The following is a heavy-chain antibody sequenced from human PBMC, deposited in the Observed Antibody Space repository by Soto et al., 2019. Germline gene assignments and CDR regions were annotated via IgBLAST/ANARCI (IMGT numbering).Heavy chain of an antibody. D-gene: IGHD4-17*01. V-gene: IGHV4-39*01. Sequence: PSETLSLTCTVSGGSISISSYYWGWIRQPPGKGLEWIGSIYYSGSTYYNPSLKSRVTISVDTSKNQFSLKLSSVTAADTAVYYCARLRAWTVTHELFFDYWGQGPLVTVSS. CDR1: GGSISISSYY. CDR2: IYYSGST. CDR3: ARLRAWTVTHELFFDY. J-gene: IGHJ4*02.